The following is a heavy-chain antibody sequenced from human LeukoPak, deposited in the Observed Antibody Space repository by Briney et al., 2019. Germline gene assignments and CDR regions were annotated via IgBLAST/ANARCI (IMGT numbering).Heavy chain of an antibody. V-gene: IGHV3-23*01. CDR1: DYAFYSYA. CDR2: ISGSGGST. Sequence: GGSLRLSCAGSDYAFYSYAMTWVRQAPGKGLEWVSAISGSGGSTYYADSVKGRFTISRDNSKNTLYLQMNSLRAEDTAVYYCAKGSGLLWFGELSYPDYWGQGTLVTVSS. CDR3: AKGSGLLWFGELSYPDY. D-gene: IGHD3-10*01. J-gene: IGHJ4*02.